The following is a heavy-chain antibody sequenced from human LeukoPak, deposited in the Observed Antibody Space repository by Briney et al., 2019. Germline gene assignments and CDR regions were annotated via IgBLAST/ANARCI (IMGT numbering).Heavy chain of an antibody. J-gene: IGHJ4*02. CDR2: INYDGINE. CDR3: AGDKTTGGWYEFDY. V-gene: IGHV3-30*02. CDR1: GFVFGNFD. D-gene: IGHD6-19*01. Sequence: PGGSLRLSCAASGFVFGNFDMHWVRQAPGKGLEWVAFINYDGINEYYADFVKGRFTISRDTSKNTVSLQMNSLRAEDTAVYYCAGDKTTGGWYEFDYWGQGTLVTVSS.